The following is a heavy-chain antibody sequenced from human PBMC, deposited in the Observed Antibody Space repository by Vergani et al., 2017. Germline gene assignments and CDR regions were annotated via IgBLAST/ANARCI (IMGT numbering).Heavy chain of an antibody. CDR3: ARDSRFLSFPYYYYYMDV. Sequence: QLQLQESGPGLVKPSETLSLTCTVSGGSISSSSYYWGWIRQPPGKGLEWIGSIYYSGSTYYNPSLKSRVTISVDTSKNQFSLKLSSVTAADTAVYYCARDSRFLSFPYYYYYMDVWGKGTTVTVSS. CDR2: IYYSGST. J-gene: IGHJ6*03. CDR1: GGSISSSSYY. V-gene: IGHV4-39*07. D-gene: IGHD3-10*01.